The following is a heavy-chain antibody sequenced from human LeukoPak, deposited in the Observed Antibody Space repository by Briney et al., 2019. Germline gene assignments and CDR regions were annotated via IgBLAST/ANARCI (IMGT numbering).Heavy chain of an antibody. V-gene: IGHV1-2*02. Sequence: SVTVSCKASGYTFTGYYIHWVRQAPGQGPEYMGWINPNSGDTNYAQKFQDRVTLTTDTSISTAYMELSNLRSDDTAMYYCARPNGDFYNWFDTWGQGTLVSVSS. CDR1: GYTFTGYY. J-gene: IGHJ5*02. D-gene: IGHD2-21*02. CDR3: ARPNGDFYNWFDT. CDR2: INPNSGDT.